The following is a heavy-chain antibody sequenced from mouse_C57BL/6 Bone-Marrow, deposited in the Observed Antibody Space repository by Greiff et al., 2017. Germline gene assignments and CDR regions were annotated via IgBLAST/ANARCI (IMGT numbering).Heavy chain of an antibody. CDR1: GYTFTNYW. CDR2: MHPKGGSP. D-gene: IGHD2-4*01. V-gene: IGHV1-64*01. Sequence: QVQLQQPGAELVKPGASVKLSCKASGYTFTNYWMHWVKQRPGQGLEWIGMMHPKGGSPDYNEKFKSEATLRVDKSSRTAYMEPSSLTSEDSAVYYCARSYDYDDSTVDYGGQGTSVTVSS. CDR3: ARSYDYDDSTVDY. J-gene: IGHJ4*01.